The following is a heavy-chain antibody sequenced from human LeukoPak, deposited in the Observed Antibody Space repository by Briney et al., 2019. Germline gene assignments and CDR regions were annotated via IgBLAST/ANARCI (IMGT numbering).Heavy chain of an antibody. J-gene: IGHJ4*02. V-gene: IGHV3-23*01. CDR3: AKDYSNIPAPANPLFDY. CDR2: ITGRGDTT. Sequence: GGSLRLSCAASGFTFSSYAMSWVRQAPGKGLEWVSGITGRGDTTFYADSVKGRSTISRDNSDNTLYLQMNSLRAEDTALYYCAKDYSNIPAPANPLFDYWGQGTLVTVSS. CDR1: GFTFSSYA. D-gene: IGHD6-13*01.